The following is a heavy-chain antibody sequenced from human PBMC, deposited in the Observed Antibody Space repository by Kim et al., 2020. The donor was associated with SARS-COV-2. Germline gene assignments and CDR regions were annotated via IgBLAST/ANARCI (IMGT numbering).Heavy chain of an antibody. D-gene: IGHD1-1*01. V-gene: IGHV3-33*01. CDR2: IWWDGSNE. J-gene: IGHJ3*02. CDR3: AREGPQTGRSSFDI. Sequence: GGSLRLSCAASGFTFSDYGMHWVRQAPGKGLEWVAAIWWDGSNEEYADAVKGRFTISRDNSKNTVYLQMNSLRVEDTAIYYCAREGPQTGRSSFDIWGQETMVTVSS. CDR1: GFTFSDYG.